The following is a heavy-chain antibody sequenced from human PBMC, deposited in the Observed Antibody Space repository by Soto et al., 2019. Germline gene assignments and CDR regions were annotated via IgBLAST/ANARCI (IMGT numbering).Heavy chain of an antibody. J-gene: IGHJ4*02. D-gene: IGHD6-13*01. CDR3: AGRAAAGEMYYFVY. Sequence: GASVKVSCKASGGTFSSYAISWVRQAPGQGLEWMGGIIPIFGTANYAQKFQGRVTITADESTSTAYMELSSLRSEDTAVYYCAGRAAAGEMYYFVYWGQGTLVTVSS. V-gene: IGHV1-69*13. CDR1: GGTFSSYA. CDR2: IIPIFGTA.